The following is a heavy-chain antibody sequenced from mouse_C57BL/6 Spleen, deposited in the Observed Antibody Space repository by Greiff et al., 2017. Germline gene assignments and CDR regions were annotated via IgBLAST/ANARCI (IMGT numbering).Heavy chain of an antibody. CDR1: GFTFSSYA. CDR2: ISDGGSYT. J-gene: IGHJ3*01. Sequence: EVQVVESGGGLVKPGGSLKLSCAASGFTFSSYAMSWVRQTPEKRLEWVATISDGGSYTYYPDNVKGRFTISRDNAKNNLYLQMSHLKSEDTAMYYCARDNPWGFAYWGQGTLVTVSA. CDR3: ARDNPWGFAY. V-gene: IGHV5-4*01.